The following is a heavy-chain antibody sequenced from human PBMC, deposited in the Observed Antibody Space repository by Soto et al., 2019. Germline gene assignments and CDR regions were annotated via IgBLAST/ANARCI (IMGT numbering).Heavy chain of an antibody. V-gene: IGHV1-69*12. CDR1: GGTFSSYA. CDR3: ARVSEKATIPPFPWYYYGMDV. D-gene: IGHD5-12*01. J-gene: IGHJ6*02. CDR2: IIPIFGTA. Sequence: QVQLVQSGAEVKKPGSSVKVSCKASGGTFSSYAISWVRQAPGQGLEWMGGIIPIFGTANYAQKFQGRVTITADESTSTAYMELSSLRSEDTAVYYCARVSEKATIPPFPWYYYGMDVWGQGTTVTVSS.